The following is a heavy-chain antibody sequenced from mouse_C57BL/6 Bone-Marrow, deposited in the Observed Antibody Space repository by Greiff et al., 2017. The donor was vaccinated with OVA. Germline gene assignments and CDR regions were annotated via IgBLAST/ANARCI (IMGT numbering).Heavy chain of an antibody. Sequence: QVQLQQSGPELVKPGASVKISCKASGYSFTSYYIHWVKQRPGQGLEWIGWIYPGSGNTKYNEKFKGKATLTADTSSSTAYMQLSSLTSEDSAVYYCAREGDYYGSSYEDYAMDYWGQGTSVTVSS. V-gene: IGHV1-66*01. D-gene: IGHD1-1*01. CDR3: AREGDYYGSSYEDYAMDY. CDR1: GYSFTSYY. J-gene: IGHJ4*01. CDR2: IYPGSGNT.